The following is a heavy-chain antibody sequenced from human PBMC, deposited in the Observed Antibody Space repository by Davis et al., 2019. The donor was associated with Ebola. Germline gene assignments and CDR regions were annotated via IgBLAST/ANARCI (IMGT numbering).Heavy chain of an antibody. V-gene: IGHV1-46*01. CDR3: AREGGRYYDSSGYVFDI. J-gene: IGHJ3*02. D-gene: IGHD3-22*01. CDR1: GYRFTSYY. CDR2: INPITGGT. Sequence: ASVTVSCMASGYRFTSYYMHRVRQAPGQGLEWMGIINPITGGTSYAQNFQVRVNMTRDTSTSTVYMELSSLRSEDTAVYYCAREGGRYYDSSGYVFDIWGQGTMVKVSS.